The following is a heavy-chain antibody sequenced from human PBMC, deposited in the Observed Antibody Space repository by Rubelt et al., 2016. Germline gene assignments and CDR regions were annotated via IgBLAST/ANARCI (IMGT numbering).Heavy chain of an antibody. J-gene: IGHJ4*02. Sequence: QLQLQESGPGLVKPSETLSLTCTVSGGSISSSSYYWGWIRRPPGKGLEWIGSIYYSGSTYYNPSLKSRVTISVDTSKNQFSLKLSSVTAADTAVYYCASNQRRWMPDYWGQGTLVTVSS. V-gene: IGHV4-39*07. CDR3: ASNQRRWMPDY. D-gene: IGHD5-12*01. CDR1: GGSISSSSYY. CDR2: IYYSGST.